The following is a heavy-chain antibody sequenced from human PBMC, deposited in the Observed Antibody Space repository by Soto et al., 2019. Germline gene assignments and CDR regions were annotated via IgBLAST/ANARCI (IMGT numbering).Heavy chain of an antibody. CDR3: ARSSGGNFGIIIEGTNWFAP. D-gene: IGHD1-26*01. J-gene: IGHJ5*02. CDR1: RDTFTSYY. CDR2: INPHGGST. Sequence: GASVKVSCKAPRDTFTSYYINWVRQAPGQGLEWMGVINPHGGSTAYAQKFKGRVTLTRDTSASTVYMEVSSLTSEDTAMYYRARSSGGNFGIIIEGTNWFAPWGQGTLVTSPQ. V-gene: IGHV1-46*01.